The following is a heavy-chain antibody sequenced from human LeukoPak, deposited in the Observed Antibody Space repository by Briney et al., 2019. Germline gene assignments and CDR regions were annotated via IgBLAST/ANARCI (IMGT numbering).Heavy chain of an antibody. D-gene: IGHD2-2*01. J-gene: IGHJ4*02. CDR3: VTGTIYCSSCSHDY. Sequence: ASVKVSCKVSGYPLTELSMHWVRQAPGKGLEWMGGFDPDDGETPLFAQKFQGRVSMTEDTSTDTAYMELSSLTSEDTAVYYCVTGTIYCSSCSHDYWGQGTLVTVSS. CDR2: FDPDDGET. CDR1: GYPLTELS. V-gene: IGHV1-24*01.